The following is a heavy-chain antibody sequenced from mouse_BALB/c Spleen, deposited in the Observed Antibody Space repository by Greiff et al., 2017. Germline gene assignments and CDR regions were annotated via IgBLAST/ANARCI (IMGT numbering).Heavy chain of an antibody. J-gene: IGHJ2*01. V-gene: IGHV1-82*01. CDR3: ARSGTGYYFDD. D-gene: IGHD4-1*01. CDR1: GYAFSSSW. Sequence: QVQLQQSGPELVKPGASVKISCKASGYAFSSSWMNWVKQRPGQGLEWIGRIYPGDGDTNYNGKFKGKATLTADKSSSTAYMQLSSLTSVDSAVYFCARSGTGYYFDDWGQGTTLTVSS. CDR2: IYPGDGDT.